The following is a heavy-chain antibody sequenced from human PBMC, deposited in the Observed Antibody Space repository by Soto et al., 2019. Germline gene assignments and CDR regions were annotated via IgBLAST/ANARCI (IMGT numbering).Heavy chain of an antibody. D-gene: IGHD3-22*01. CDR2: ISSSSSTI. CDR1: GFTFSSYS. Sequence: GGSLRLSCAASGFTFSSYSMNWVRQAPGKGLEWVSYISSSSSTIYYADSVKGRFTISRDNAKNSLYLQMNSLRDEDTAVYYCARVPGTYYYDSSGSFYSGMDVWGQGTTVTVSS. CDR3: ARVPGTYYYDSSGSFYSGMDV. J-gene: IGHJ6*02. V-gene: IGHV3-48*02.